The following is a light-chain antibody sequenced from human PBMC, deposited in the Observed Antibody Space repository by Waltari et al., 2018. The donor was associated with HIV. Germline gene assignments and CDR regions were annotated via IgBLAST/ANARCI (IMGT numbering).Light chain of an antibody. CDR1: QSISNY. V-gene: IGKV1-39*01. Sequence: DIQMTQSPSSLSASVGDRVTITCRASQSISNYLNWYQQKPGKAPKLLIYAASSLQSGVPSRFSGSGSGTDFTLTISSLQPEDFATYYCRQSYSTPWTFGQGTKVEIK. CDR2: AAS. CDR3: RQSYSTPWT. J-gene: IGKJ1*01.